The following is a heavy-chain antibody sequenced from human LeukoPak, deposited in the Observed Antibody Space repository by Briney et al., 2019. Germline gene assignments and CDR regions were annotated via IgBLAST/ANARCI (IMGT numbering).Heavy chain of an antibody. CDR1: GFTFSSYG. J-gene: IGHJ4*02. CDR3: ARDAYYYDSSGYYVNPFDY. Sequence: GRSLRLSCAASGFTFSSYGMHWVRQAPGKGLEWVAVIWYDGSNKYYADSVKGRFTISRDNSKNSLYLQMNSLRAEDTAVYYCARDAYYYDSSGYYVNPFDYWGQGTLVTVSS. D-gene: IGHD3-22*01. CDR2: IWYDGSNK. V-gene: IGHV3-33*01.